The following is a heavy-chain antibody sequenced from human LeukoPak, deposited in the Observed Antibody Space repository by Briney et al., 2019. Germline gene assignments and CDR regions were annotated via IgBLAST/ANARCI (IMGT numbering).Heavy chain of an antibody. Sequence: SSETLSLTCTVSGGSISSGSYYWSWIRQPAGKGLEWIGRIYTSGSTNYNPSLKSRVTISVDTSKNQFSLKLSSVTAADTAVYYCARLPGIAAAGIGYWGQGTLVTVSS. CDR3: ARLPGIAAAGIGY. CDR2: IYTSGST. D-gene: IGHD6-13*01. CDR1: GGSISSGSYY. J-gene: IGHJ4*02. V-gene: IGHV4-61*02.